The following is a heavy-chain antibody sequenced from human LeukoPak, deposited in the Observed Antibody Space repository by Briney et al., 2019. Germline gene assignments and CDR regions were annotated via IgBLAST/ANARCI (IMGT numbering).Heavy chain of an antibody. V-gene: IGHV3-30*18. J-gene: IGHJ4*02. D-gene: IGHD5-18*01. CDR2: ISYDGSNT. CDR3: AKSDAVDTAMVTEFDY. Sequence: GRSLSLSCAASGFTFSNYGIHWVRQAPGKGLEWVALISYDGSNTWYADSVKGRFTISRDNSKNTLYLQMNSLRAEDTAVYYCAKSDAVDTAMVTEFDYWGQGTLVTVSS. CDR1: GFTFSNYG.